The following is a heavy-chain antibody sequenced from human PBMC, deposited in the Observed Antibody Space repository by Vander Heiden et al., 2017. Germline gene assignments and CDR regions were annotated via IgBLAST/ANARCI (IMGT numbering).Heavy chain of an antibody. V-gene: IGHV3-73*02. CDR1: AFTFSGSA. CDR2: IRRKATSYAT. J-gene: IGHJ4*02. D-gene: IGHD3-16*01. Sequence: EVQLVESGGGLVQPGGSLKLSCAASAFTFSGSAMHWVRQASGKGLEGVGRIRRKATSYATDYAASVKGRFTISRDDSKDTAYLQMNSLKTEDSAVYYCTRRIWGSDSYYFDYWGQGTLVTVSS. CDR3: TRRIWGSDSYYFDY.